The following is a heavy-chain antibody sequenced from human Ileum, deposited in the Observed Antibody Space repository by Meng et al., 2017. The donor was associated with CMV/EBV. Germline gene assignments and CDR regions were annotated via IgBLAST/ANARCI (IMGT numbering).Heavy chain of an antibody. CDR2: IYYSGST. D-gene: IGHD6-13*01. CDR1: GGSFSGYY. Sequence: VYGGSFSGYYWGWIRQPPGKGLEWIGSIYYSGSTYYNPSLKSRVTISVDTSKNQFSLKLSSVTAADTAVYYCARAHKEQQLVNWFDPWGQGTLVTVSS. V-gene: IGHV4-39*07. J-gene: IGHJ5*02. CDR3: ARAHKEQQLVNWFDP.